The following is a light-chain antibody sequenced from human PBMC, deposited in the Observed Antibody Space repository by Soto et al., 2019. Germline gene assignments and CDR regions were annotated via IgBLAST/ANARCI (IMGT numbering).Light chain of an antibody. V-gene: IGLV2-8*01. CDR2: EVT. CDR1: SGDVGAYDY. Sequence: QSVLTQPPSASGSPGQSVTITCTVTSGDVGAYDYVSWYQQHPGKAPKLLIYEVTKRPLGVPDRFSGSKSGNAASLTVSGLQAEDEADYYCSSYAGSNYPYVFGTGTKVTVL. J-gene: IGLJ1*01. CDR3: SSYAGSNYPYV.